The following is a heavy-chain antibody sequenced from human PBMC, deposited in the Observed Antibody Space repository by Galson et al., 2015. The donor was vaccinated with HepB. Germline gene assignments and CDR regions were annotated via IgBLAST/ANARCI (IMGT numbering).Heavy chain of an antibody. V-gene: IGHV3-53*01. J-gene: IGHJ4*02. CDR3: ARGRTHDYGDYFDC. Sequence: SLRLSCAASGFTVSSNYMSWVRQAPGKGLEWVSVIYTGGDTLYADSVKGRVTISRDNSKNTLYLQMNSLRAEDTALYYCARGRTHDYGDYFDCWGQGTLVTVSS. CDR2: IYTGGDT. D-gene: IGHD4-17*01. CDR1: GFTVSSNY.